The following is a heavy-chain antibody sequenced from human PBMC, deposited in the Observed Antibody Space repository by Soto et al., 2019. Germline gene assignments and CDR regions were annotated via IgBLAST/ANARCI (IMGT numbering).Heavy chain of an antibody. V-gene: IGHV3-30*18. J-gene: IGHJ4*02. D-gene: IGHD4-17*01. CDR2: ISYHGSDK. CDR1: GFTFSNYG. CDR3: AKDHLTTTVTTVGY. Sequence: QVQLVESGGGVVQPGRSLRLSCAASGFTFSNYGMHWVRQAPGKGLEWVAVISYHGSDKYYADSVKGRFTISRVNSKNTLYLLMDSLRAEDSVVCYCAKDHLTTTVTTVGYWGQGALVTVSS.